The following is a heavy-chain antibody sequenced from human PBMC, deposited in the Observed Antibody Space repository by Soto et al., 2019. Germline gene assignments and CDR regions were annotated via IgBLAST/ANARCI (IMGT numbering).Heavy chain of an antibody. CDR1: GGSISSGDYY. CDR2: IYYSGST. CDR3: ARHLSSHDQKDY. D-gene: IGHD3-10*01. J-gene: IGHJ4*02. V-gene: IGHV4-30-4*01. Sequence: PSETLSLTCTVSGGSISSGDYYWSWIRQPPGKGLEWIGYIYYSGSTYYNPSLKSRVTISVDTSKNQFSLKLSSVTAADTAVYYCARHLSSHDQKDYWGLGTLVTVSS.